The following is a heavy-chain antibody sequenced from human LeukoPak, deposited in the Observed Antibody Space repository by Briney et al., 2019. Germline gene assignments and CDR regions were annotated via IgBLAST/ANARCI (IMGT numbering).Heavy chain of an antibody. D-gene: IGHD3-9*01. J-gene: IGHJ4*02. CDR2: INPNSGGT. V-gene: IGHV1-2*02. Sequence: ASVKVSCKASGYTFTGYYMHWVRQAPGQGLEWMGWINPNSGGTNYAQKFQGRVTMTRDTSISTAYMELSRLRSDDTAVYYCARHRGYFDWYYYFDYWGQGTLVTVSS. CDR1: GYTFTGYY. CDR3: ARHRGYFDWYYYFDY.